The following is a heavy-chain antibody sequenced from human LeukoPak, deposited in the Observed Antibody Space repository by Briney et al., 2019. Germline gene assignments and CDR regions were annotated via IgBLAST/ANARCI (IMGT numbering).Heavy chain of an antibody. CDR3: ARDGDIWSGYPRRHYYYGMDV. Sequence: ASVKVSCKASGYTFTSYGISWVRQAPGQGLEWMGWISAYNGKTNYAQKLQGRVTMTTDTSTSTAYMELRSLRSDDTAVYYCARDGDIWSGYPRRHYYYGMDVWGQGTTVTVSS. CDR2: ISAYNGKT. V-gene: IGHV1-18*01. D-gene: IGHD3-3*01. J-gene: IGHJ6*02. CDR1: GYTFTSYG.